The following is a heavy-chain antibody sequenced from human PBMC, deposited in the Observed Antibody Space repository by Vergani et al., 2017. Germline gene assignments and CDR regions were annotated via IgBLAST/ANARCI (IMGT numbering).Heavy chain of an antibody. CDR2: MNPNSGNT. Sequence: QVQLVQSGAEVKKPGASVKVSCKASGYTFTSYDINWVRQATGQGLEWMGWMNPNSGNTGYAQKFQGRVTMTRNTSTSTAYMELSRLRSDDTAVYYCARETRYFDWLLDYWGQGTLVTVSS. CDR1: GYTFTSYD. V-gene: IGHV1-8*01. J-gene: IGHJ4*02. CDR3: ARETRYFDWLLDY. D-gene: IGHD3-9*01.